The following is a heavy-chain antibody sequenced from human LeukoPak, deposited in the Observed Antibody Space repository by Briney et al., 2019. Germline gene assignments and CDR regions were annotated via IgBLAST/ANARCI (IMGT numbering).Heavy chain of an antibody. D-gene: IGHD6-19*01. Sequence: GASVKVSCKASGYTFTSYYMHWVRQAPGQGLEWMGLINPSGGSTSYAQKFQGRVSMTTDTSTSTTYMELRSLRSDDTAVYYCARYYSGWYYFDYWGQGTLVTVSS. CDR1: GYTFTSYY. J-gene: IGHJ4*02. CDR3: ARYYSGWYYFDY. V-gene: IGHV1-46*01. CDR2: INPSGGST.